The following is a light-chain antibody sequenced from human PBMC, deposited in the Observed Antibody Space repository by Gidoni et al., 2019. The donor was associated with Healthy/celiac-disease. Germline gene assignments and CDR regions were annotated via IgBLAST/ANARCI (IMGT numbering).Light chain of an antibody. V-gene: IGKV4-1*01. CDR1: PSVFYSSNSKNY. J-gene: IGKJ3*01. Sequence: PSVFYSSNSKNYLAWYQQKPGQPPKLLIYWASTRESGVPDRFSGSGSGTDFTLTISSLQAEDVAVYYCHQYYSTPFTFGPGTKVDIK. CDR2: WAS. CDR3: HQYYSTPFT.